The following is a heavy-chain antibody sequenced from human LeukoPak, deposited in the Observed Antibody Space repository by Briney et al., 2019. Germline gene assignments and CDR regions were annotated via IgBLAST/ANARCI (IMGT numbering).Heavy chain of an antibody. CDR2: IRYDGSNK. J-gene: IGHJ3*02. CDR3: AKDSGGTIFGLEAQLI. Sequence: GGSLRLSCAASGFTFNDYAMYWVRQAPGKGLEWVAFIRYDGSNKYYADSVKGRFTISRDNSKNTLYLQMNSLRAEDTAVYYCAKDSGGTIFGLEAQLIWGQGTMVTVSS. D-gene: IGHD3-3*01. CDR1: GFTFNDYA. V-gene: IGHV3-30*02.